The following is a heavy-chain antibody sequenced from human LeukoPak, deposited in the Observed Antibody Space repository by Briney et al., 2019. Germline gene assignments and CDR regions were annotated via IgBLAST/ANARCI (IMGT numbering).Heavy chain of an antibody. D-gene: IGHD3-22*01. CDR2: IFYSGTT. CDR3: AGGGWNKFDY. V-gene: IGHV4-59*01. CDR1: GGSFSSYY. J-gene: IGHJ4*02. Sequence: PSETLSLTCAVYGGSFSSYYWSWIRQPPGKGLEWIGFIFYSGTTNYNPSLKSRVTISVDTSKNQFSLKLSSVTAADTAVYYCAGGGWNKFDYWGQGTLVTVSS.